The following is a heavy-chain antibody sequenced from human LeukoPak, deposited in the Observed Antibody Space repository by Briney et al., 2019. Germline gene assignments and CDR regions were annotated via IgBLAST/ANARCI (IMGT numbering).Heavy chain of an antibody. CDR2: FYSGGRT. J-gene: IGHJ4*02. V-gene: IGHV3-66*01. D-gene: IGHD1-26*01. Sequence: GGSLRLFCAASGFSVGSNDINWVRQAPGKGLEWVLVFYSGGRTYYANSVKGRFSSARESSENTLHLQISSRRAEDTAVYYCARGAGTSGGYWSSPPSHFDCWGQGTLVTVSS. CDR3: ARGAGTSGGYWSSPPSHFDC. CDR1: GFSVGSND.